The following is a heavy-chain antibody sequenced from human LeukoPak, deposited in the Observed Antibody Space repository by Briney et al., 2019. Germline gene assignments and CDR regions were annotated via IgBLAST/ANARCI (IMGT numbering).Heavy chain of an antibody. D-gene: IGHD5/OR15-5a*01. CDR1: GFTFSTYW. J-gene: IGHJ4*02. V-gene: IGHV3-7*01. CDR3: VRLSRSVPNDY. Sequence: PGGSLRLSCAASGFTFSTYWMSRVPQPPGKGLEWVANINQGGSDKQHVDSVEGRFTVSRDNAKNSLFLQMNSLRAEDTAVYYCVRLSRSVPNDYWGQGTLVTVSS. CDR2: INQGGSDK.